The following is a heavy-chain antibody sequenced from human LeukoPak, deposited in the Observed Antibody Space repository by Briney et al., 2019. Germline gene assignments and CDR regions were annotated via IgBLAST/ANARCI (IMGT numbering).Heavy chain of an antibody. Sequence: GGSLRLSCAASGFTVSSNYMSWVRQAPGKGLEWVSVIYTSGTTYYADSVKGRFIISRDNSKNTLYLQMNSLRAEDTAVYYCARDGYRENDYWGQGTLVTVSS. CDR1: GFTVSSNY. CDR3: ARDGYRENDY. J-gene: IGHJ4*02. V-gene: IGHV3-66*01. CDR2: IYTSGTT. D-gene: IGHD5-12*01.